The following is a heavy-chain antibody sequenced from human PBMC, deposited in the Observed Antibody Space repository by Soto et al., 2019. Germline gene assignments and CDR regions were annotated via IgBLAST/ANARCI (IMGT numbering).Heavy chain of an antibody. D-gene: IGHD3-3*01. CDR3: ARDQGITTFGVYSMYYYGMDV. CDR1: GGTFSSYA. CDR2: IIPIFGTA. V-gene: IGHV1-69*13. Sequence: SVKVSCKASGGTFSSYAISCVRQAPGQGLEWMGGIIPIFGTANYAQKFQGRVTITADESTSTAYMELSSLRSEDTAVYYCARDQGITTFGVYSMYYYGMDVWGQGTTVTVSS. J-gene: IGHJ6*02.